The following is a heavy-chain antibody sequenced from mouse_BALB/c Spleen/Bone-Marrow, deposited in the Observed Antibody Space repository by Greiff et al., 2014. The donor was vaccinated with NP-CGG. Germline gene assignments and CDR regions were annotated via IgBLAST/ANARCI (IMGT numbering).Heavy chain of an antibody. D-gene: IGHD1-1*01. CDR1: GFSLTDYG. V-gene: IGHV2-6-7*01. CDR3: ARDLYYYGFDY. J-gene: IGHJ2*01. CDR2: IWGDGST. Sequence: VKLVESGPGLVAPSQGLSITCTVSGFSLTDYGVNWVRQPPGKNLEWLGMIWGDGSTDYNSALKSRLSISKDNSQSQVFLKMNSLKTDDTARYYCARDLYYYGFDYWGQGTTLTVSS.